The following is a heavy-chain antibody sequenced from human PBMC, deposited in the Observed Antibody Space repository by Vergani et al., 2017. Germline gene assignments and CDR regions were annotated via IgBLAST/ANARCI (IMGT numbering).Heavy chain of an antibody. V-gene: IGHV1-69*06. Sequence: QVQLVQSGAEVKKPGSSVKVSCKASGGTFCSYAISWVRQAPGQGLEWMGGIIPIFGTANYAQKFQGRVTIIADKSTSTAYMELSSLRSEDTAVYYCATDAYCGGDCYSGVFDIWGQGTMVTVSS. D-gene: IGHD2-21*02. J-gene: IGHJ3*02. CDR1: GGTFCSYA. CDR2: IIPIFGTA. CDR3: ATDAYCGGDCYSGVFDI.